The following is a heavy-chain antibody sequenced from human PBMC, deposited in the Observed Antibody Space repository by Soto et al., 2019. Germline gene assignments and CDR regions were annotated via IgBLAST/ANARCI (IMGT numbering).Heavy chain of an antibody. CDR1: GFTFSTYA. CDR2: ISGDGDST. V-gene: IGHV3-64*02. J-gene: IGHJ2*01. Sequence: EVQLVESGEGLVQAGGSLRLSCVASGFTFSTYAMHWVRQAPGKGLEYVSAISGDGDSTHYADSVRDRFTVSRDNSKNTLYLQMESLRLEDMAVYYCARDDFPHWYFDLWGRGTLVTVSS. D-gene: IGHD2-21*02. CDR3: ARDDFPHWYFDL.